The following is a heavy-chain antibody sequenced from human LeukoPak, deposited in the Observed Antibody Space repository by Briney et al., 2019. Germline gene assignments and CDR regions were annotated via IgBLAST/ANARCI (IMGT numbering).Heavy chain of an antibody. D-gene: IGHD2-2*01. CDR3: ARVLGYCSSTSCYPGAFDI. Sequence: SQTLSLTCTVSGGSIDSAAYSWSWIRQPPGKGLEWIGYIYYTGDTYYNPSLESRVIMSVDSSRDRFSLKLSSVTAADTAVYYCARVLGYCSSTSCYPGAFDIWGQGTMVTVSS. V-gene: IGHV4-30-4*07. J-gene: IGHJ3*02. CDR1: GGSIDSAAYS. CDR2: IYYTGDT.